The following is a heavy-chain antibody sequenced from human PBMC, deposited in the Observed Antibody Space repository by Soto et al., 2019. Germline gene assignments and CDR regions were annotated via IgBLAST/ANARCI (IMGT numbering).Heavy chain of an antibody. D-gene: IGHD6-13*01. CDR1: GYTFINYY. Sequence: QVQLVQSGAEVKKPGASVKLSCKASGYTFINYYIHWVRQAPGQGLEWMGIFNPTSGSTNYAQKFQGRVTLTMDTSTRTVYMELRRLRFDDTAVYYCARDLAAGDYWGQGTLVTVSS. CDR2: FNPTSGST. J-gene: IGHJ4*02. V-gene: IGHV1-46*01. CDR3: ARDLAAGDY.